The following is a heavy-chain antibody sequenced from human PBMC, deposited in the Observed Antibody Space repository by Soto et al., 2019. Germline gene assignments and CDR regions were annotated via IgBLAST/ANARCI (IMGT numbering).Heavy chain of an antibody. J-gene: IGHJ4*02. CDR3: ATMIVVVINGGTKYYFDY. D-gene: IGHD3-22*01. CDR2: FDPEDGET. CDR1: GYTLTELS. Sequence: QVQLVQSGAEVKKPGASVKVSCKVSGYTLTELSMHWVRQAPGKGLEWMGGFDPEDGETIYAQKFQGRVTMTEDTXTXTXXMELSSLRSEDTAVYYCATMIVVVINGGTKYYFDYWGQGTLVTVSS. V-gene: IGHV1-24*01.